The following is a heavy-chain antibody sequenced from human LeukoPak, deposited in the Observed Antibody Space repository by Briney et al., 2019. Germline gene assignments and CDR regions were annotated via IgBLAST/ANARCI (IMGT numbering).Heavy chain of an antibody. Sequence: SVKVSCKASGYTFTSYGISWVRQAPGQGLEWMGRIIPILGIANYAQKFQGRVTITADKSTSTAYMELSSLRSEDTAVYYCARDDYGDYRFDYWGQGTLVTVSS. J-gene: IGHJ4*02. V-gene: IGHV1-69*04. CDR3: ARDDYGDYRFDY. CDR2: IIPILGIA. D-gene: IGHD4-17*01. CDR1: GYTFTSYG.